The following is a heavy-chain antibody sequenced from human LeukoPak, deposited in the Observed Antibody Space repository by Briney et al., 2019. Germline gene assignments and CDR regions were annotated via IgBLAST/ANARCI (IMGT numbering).Heavy chain of an antibody. CDR1: GLTVSSNY. Sequence: GGSLRLSCAASGLTVSSNYMSWVRQAPGKGLEWVSVIYSGGSTYYADSVKGRFTISRDNSKNTLYLQMNSLRAEDTAVYYCARSRGYDILTGYYSPFDYWGQGTLVTVSS. V-gene: IGHV3-66*02. CDR3: ARSRGYDILTGYYSPFDY. J-gene: IGHJ4*02. CDR2: IYSGGST. D-gene: IGHD3-9*01.